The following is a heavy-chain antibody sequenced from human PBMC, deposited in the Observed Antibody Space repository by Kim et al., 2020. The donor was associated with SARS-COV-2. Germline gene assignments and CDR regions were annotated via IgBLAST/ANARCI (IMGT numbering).Heavy chain of an antibody. J-gene: IGHJ6*02. CDR3: ARDGYSYGSAGDYGMDV. V-gene: IGHV3-11*04. D-gene: IGHD5-18*01. Sequence: KGRFTISRDHAKNSLYLQMNSLRAEDTAVYYCARDGYSYGSAGDYGMDVWGQGTTVTVSS.